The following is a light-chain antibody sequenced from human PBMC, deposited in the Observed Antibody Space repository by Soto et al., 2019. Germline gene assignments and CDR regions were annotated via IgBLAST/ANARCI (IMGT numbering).Light chain of an antibody. CDR2: GAS. CDR3: QQYGSSVSYT. Sequence: VLAQSPGTLSLSPGERVTLSCRASQTVSSNYLAWYQQKPGQAPRLLIYGASSRATGNPDRFSGSGSGTDFTLTISRLEPEDFAVYYCQQYGSSVSYTFGQGTKLEIK. V-gene: IGKV3-20*01. J-gene: IGKJ2*01. CDR1: QTVSSNY.